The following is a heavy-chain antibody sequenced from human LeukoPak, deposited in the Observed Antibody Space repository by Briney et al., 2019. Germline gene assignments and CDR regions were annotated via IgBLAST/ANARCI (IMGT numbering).Heavy chain of an antibody. CDR2: ISSSSSYI. J-gene: IGHJ6*02. CDR1: GSTFSSYS. Sequence: PGGSLRLSCAASGSTFSSYSMNWVRQAPGKGLEWVSSISSSSSYIYYADSVKGRFTISRDNAKNSLYLQMNSLRAEDTAVYYCASYPYYYDSSGYSGGDYYYGMDVWGQGTTVTVSS. V-gene: IGHV3-21*01. CDR3: ASYPYYYDSSGYSGGDYYYGMDV. D-gene: IGHD3-22*01.